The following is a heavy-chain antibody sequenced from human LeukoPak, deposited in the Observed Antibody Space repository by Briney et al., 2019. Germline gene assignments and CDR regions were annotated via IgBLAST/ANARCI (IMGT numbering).Heavy chain of an antibody. CDR2: IYPGDSDT. J-gene: IGHJ2*01. D-gene: IGHD4-17*01. CDR1: GYTFTSYW. Sequence: GESLKISCKGSGYTFTSYWIGWVRQMPGKGLEWMGVIYPGDSDTRYNPAIQGQVTISADKSTSTAYLQWSSLKASDTAMYYCARAYSDHILEHFDLWGPGTLVTVSS. CDR3: ARAYSDHILEHFDL. V-gene: IGHV5-51*01.